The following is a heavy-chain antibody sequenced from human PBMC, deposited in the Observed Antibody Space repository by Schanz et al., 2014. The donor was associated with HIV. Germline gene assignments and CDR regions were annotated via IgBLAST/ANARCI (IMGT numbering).Heavy chain of an antibody. Sequence: QVQLQESGPGLVKPSQTLSLTCTVSGGSISGGGFQWSWIRQHPGKGLEWIGSIYYSGGIYYNPSIKTRVTVPGDPSRNQYPLKLTSVTAADTAVYYCARADGLWEPHSYWGQGTLVTVSS. CDR3: ARADGLWEPHSY. CDR2: IYYSGGI. CDR1: GGSISGGGFQ. J-gene: IGHJ4*02. D-gene: IGHD1-26*01. V-gene: IGHV4-31*03.